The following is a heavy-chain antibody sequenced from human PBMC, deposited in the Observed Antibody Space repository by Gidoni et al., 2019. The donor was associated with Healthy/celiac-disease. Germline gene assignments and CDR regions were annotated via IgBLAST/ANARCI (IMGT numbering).Heavy chain of an antibody. CDR2: ISWNSGSI. Sequence: EVQLVESGGGLVQPGRSLRLSCAASGFTFDDYAMHWVRQAPGKGLEWVSGISWNSGSIGYADSVKGRFTISRDNAKNSLYLQMNSLRAEDTALYYCAKEGRRGWSDYYYYMDVWGKGTTVTVSS. CDR3: AKEGRRGWSDYYYYMDV. D-gene: IGHD3-3*01. J-gene: IGHJ6*03. CDR1: GFTFDDYA. V-gene: IGHV3-9*01.